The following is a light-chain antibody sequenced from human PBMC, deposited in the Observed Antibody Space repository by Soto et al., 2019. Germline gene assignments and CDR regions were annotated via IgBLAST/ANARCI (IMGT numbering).Light chain of an antibody. CDR3: AAWDDSLNAYFV. V-gene: IGLV1-44*01. CDR1: SSNLGSNT. J-gene: IGLJ1*01. Sequence: QSVLTQPPSAFGSPGQRVTISCSGSSSNLGSNTVNWYQHLPGTAPKLLIYGNNQRPSGVPDRFSGSKSGTSASLAISGLQSEDEADYYCAAWDDSLNAYFVFGTGTKVPVL. CDR2: GNN.